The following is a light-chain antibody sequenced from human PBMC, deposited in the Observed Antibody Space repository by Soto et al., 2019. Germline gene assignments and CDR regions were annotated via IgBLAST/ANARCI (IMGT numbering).Light chain of an antibody. CDR2: DAS. V-gene: IGKV3-20*01. CDR3: HQYGSSPWT. Sequence: EIVLTQSPATLSLAPGERATLSCRASQSVSSYLAWYQQKPGQAPRLLIYDASNRATGVPARFRGSGSGTDFTLTISRLEPEDFAVYYCHQYGSSPWTFGQGTKVDI. J-gene: IGKJ1*01. CDR1: QSVSSY.